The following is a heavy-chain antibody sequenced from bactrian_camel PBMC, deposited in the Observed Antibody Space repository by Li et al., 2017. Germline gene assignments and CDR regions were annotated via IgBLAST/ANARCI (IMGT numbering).Heavy chain of an antibody. Sequence: HVQLVESGGGLVQPGGSLRLSCVASGFTFSTYWMYWVRQAPGKGLERVSLINRGGDTRYYADSMKDRFTISRDSAKNTLILQMNSLKPEDTAMYYCATGKTWTAWLRREYNSYGQGTQVTVS. V-gene: IGHV3S1*01. CDR1: GFTFSTYW. CDR3: ATGKTWTAWLRREYNS. D-gene: IGHD1*01. J-gene: IGHJ4*01. CDR2: INRGGDTR.